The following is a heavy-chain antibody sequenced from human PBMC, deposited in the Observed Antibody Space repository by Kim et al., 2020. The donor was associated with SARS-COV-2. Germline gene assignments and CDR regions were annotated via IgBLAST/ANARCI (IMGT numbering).Heavy chain of an antibody. D-gene: IGHD1-26*01. J-gene: IGHJ4*02. Sequence: DSVKGLVTISKDNAKNTLYLQMNSLRDEDTAVYYCAASGSYYAHDSRIDYWGQGTLVSVSS. V-gene: IGHV3-48*02. CDR3: AASGSYYAHDSRIDY.